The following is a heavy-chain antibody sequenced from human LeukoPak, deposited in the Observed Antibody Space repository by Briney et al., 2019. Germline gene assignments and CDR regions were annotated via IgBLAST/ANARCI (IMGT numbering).Heavy chain of an antibody. CDR2: ISSSSRYI. Sequence: GGSLRLSCAASGFIFSSYSMNWVRQAPGKGLEWVSSISSSSRYIYYADSVKGRFTISRANAKKSLYLQMNSLRAEDTAVYYCARGPTTVVAPGFDYWGQGTLVTVSS. D-gene: IGHD4-23*01. J-gene: IGHJ4*02. V-gene: IGHV3-21*01. CDR1: GFIFSSYS. CDR3: ARGPTTVVAPGFDY.